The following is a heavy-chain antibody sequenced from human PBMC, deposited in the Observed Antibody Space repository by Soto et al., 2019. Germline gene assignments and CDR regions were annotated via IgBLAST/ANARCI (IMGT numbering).Heavy chain of an antibody. J-gene: IGHJ6*02. Sequence: QVQLVESGGGVVQPGRSLRLSCAASGFTFSSYGMHWVRQAPGKGLEWVAVISYDGSNKYYADSVKGRFTISRDNSKNALYLQMNTLRAEDTAVYYCAKEGRGTIFGVVIQDYCYYYGMDVWGQGTTVTVSS. CDR1: GFTFSSYG. CDR3: AKEGRGTIFGVVIQDYCYYYGMDV. V-gene: IGHV3-30*18. CDR2: ISYDGSNK. D-gene: IGHD3-3*01.